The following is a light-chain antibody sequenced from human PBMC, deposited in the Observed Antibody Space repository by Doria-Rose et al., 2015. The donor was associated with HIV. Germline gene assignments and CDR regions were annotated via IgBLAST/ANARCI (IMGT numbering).Light chain of an antibody. CDR3: SSYAGSNNLI. Sequence: QSVLTQPPSASGSPGQSVTISCTETSSDVGGYKYVSWYQQHPGKAPKLMIFEVSKRPSGVPDRFSGSKSGNTASLTVSGLQTEDEADYYCSSYAGSNNLIFGGGTKLSVL. CDR1: SSDVGGYKY. J-gene: IGLJ2*01. CDR2: EVS. V-gene: IGLV2-8*01.